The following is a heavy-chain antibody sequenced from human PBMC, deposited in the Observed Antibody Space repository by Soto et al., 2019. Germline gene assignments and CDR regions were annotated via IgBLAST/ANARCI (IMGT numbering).Heavy chain of an antibody. CDR2: IYYSGST. CDR1: GGSVSSGSYS. D-gene: IGHD1-26*01. CDR3: SIEASSGSYLMDLFDP. J-gene: IGHJ5*02. Sequence: QVQLQESGPGLVKPSETLSLTCTVSGGSVSSGSYSWRWIRQPPGKGLEWIGYIYYSGSTNYNPSLKSRVTISVDTSKNQVSLKLSSVTAADTAVYYCSIEASSGSYLMDLFDPWGQGTLVTVAS. V-gene: IGHV4-61*01.